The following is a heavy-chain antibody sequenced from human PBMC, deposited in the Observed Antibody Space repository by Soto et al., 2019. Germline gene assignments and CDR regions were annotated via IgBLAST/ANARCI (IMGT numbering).Heavy chain of an antibody. CDR3: ARIACTGSNGRPYAYYGLDA. CDR1: GLTFNTYG. CDR2: IWYDGSIK. D-gene: IGHD2-8*02. J-gene: IGHJ6*02. Sequence: QGQLVESGGGVVQPGRSLRLSCAAVGLTFNTYGMNWSRQAPGKGLVWVAVIWYDGSIKYYSDSEKGRFTVSRDNSRQTLYLQMNSLRVGDTAVYYCARIACTGSNGRPYAYYGLDAWGRGTTVTVSS. V-gene: IGHV3-33*01.